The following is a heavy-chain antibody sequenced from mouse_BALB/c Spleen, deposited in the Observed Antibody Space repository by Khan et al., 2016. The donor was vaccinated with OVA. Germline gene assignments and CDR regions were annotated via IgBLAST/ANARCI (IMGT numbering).Heavy chain of an antibody. CDR2: IWGGRGT. CDR3: ARAYYRYDGYYAMDY. CDR1: GFSLSRYN. J-gene: IGHJ4*01. V-gene: IGHV2-6-4*01. Sequence: VQLQESGPGLVAPSQSLSITCTVSGFSLSRYNIHWVRQPPGKGLEWLGMIWGGRGTDHNSTLKSRLNISKDNSNSQAFFKMNSLQTDDTAMYYCARAYYRYDGYYAMDYWGQGTSVTVSS. D-gene: IGHD2-14*01.